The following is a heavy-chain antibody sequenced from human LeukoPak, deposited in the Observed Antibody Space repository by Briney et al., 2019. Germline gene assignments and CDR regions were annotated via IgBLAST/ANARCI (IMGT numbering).Heavy chain of an antibody. CDR1: GGSFSGDY. D-gene: IGHD3-10*01. J-gene: IGHJ4*02. V-gene: IGHV4-34*01. CDR2: FNHSGRT. Sequence: SETLSLTCVVYGGSFSGDYWSWIRQPPGRGLEWIGEFNHSGRTNYNPSLKSRVTISVDTSKNQFSLKLSSVTAADTAVYYCAREGFGELSHFDYWGQGTLVTVSS. CDR3: AREGFGELSHFDY.